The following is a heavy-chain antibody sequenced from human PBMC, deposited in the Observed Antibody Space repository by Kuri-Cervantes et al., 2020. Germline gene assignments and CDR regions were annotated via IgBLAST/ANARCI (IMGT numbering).Heavy chain of an antibody. Sequence: GEPLKISCAASGFTFSSYWMSWVRQAPGKGLEWVANIKQDGSEKYYVDSVKGRFTISRDNAKNSLYLQMNSLRAEDTAVYYCARDRRVSVAGTAYYWGQGTLVTVSS. V-gene: IGHV3-7*01. J-gene: IGHJ4*02. CDR2: IKQDGSEK. CDR1: GFTFSSYW. CDR3: ARDRRVSVAGTAYY. D-gene: IGHD6-19*01.